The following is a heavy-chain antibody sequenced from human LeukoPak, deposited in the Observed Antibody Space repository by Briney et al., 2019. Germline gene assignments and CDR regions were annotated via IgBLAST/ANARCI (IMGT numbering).Heavy chain of an antibody. CDR2: IHHSGST. CDR1: GGSISTSSYY. D-gene: IGHD3-22*01. J-gene: IGHJ6*03. V-gene: IGHV4-39*07. CDR3: ARNYYDSSGYYYDYYYYMDV. Sequence: SETLSLTCTVSGGSISTSSYYWGWVRQPPGKGLQWIGSIHHSGSTYYNPSLKSRVTISVDTSKNQFSLKLSSVTAADTAVYYCARNYYDSSGYYYDYYYYMDVWGKGTTVTVSS.